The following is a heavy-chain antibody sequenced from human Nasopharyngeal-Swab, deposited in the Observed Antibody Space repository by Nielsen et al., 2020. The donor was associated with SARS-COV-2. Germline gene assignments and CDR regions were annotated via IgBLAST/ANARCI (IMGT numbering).Heavy chain of an antibody. J-gene: IGHJ4*02. CDR2: IKYDGSEK. CDR1: GFTFSTYW. CDR3: ARDYSFTRDY. D-gene: IGHD2-21*01. Sequence: GGSLRLSCAASGFTFSTYWMSWVSQAPGKGLAWVARIKYDGSEKYYVDSVRGRFTISRDNAENSMYLQMNSLRAEYTAVYYCARDYSFTRDYWGQGTLVTVSS. V-gene: IGHV3-7*05.